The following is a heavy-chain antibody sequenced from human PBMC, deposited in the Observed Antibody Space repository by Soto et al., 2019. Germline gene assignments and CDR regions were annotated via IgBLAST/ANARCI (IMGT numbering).Heavy chain of an antibody. CDR3: AREVPDPIDYYYGMDV. D-gene: IGHD3-22*01. Sequence: SDTLSLTCTVSGGSISRDYCICIRQSPGKGLEWIGHIYYSGSTKYNPSLKSRVLISIDTSKNQFSLKLSSVTAADTAVYYCAREVPDPIDYYYGMDVWGQGTTVTVS. CDR1: GGSISRDY. CDR2: IYYSGST. J-gene: IGHJ6*02. V-gene: IGHV4-59*01.